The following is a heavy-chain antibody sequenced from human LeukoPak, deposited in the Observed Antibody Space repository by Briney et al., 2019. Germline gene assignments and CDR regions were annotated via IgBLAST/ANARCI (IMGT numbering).Heavy chain of an antibody. CDR1: GYTFTGYY. V-gene: IGHV1-2*06. CDR3: ARVRYNWNQNSGFDY. D-gene: IGHD1-20*01. J-gene: IGHJ4*02. Sequence: ASVKVSCKASGYTFTGYYMHWVRQAPGQGLEWMGRINPNSGGTNYAQKFQGRVTMTRDTSISTAYMEPSRLRSDDTAVYYCARVRYNWNQNSGFDYWGQGTLVTVSS. CDR2: INPNSGGT.